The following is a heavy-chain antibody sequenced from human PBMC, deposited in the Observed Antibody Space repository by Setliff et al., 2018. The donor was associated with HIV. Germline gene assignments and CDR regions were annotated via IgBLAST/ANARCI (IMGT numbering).Heavy chain of an antibody. CDR1: GDSISGYY. J-gene: IGHJ4*02. D-gene: IGHD6-13*01. CDR3: ARIDGEAADTNY. Sequence: PSETLSLTCTSSGDSISGYYWSWIRQPAGKGLEWIGRMHTSGNTNYNPSLKSRVTMSVDTSKNQFSLKLTSLTAADTAVYYCARIDGEAADTNYWGQGTLVTVSS. CDR2: MHTSGNT. V-gene: IGHV4-4*07.